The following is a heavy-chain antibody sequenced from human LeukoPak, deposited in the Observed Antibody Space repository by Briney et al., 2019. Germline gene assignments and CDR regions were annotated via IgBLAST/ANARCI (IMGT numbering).Heavy chain of an antibody. J-gene: IGHJ6*02. Sequence: SETLSLTCTVSGGSISSGGYYWSWIRQHPGKGLEWIGYIYYSGSTYYNPSLKSRVTISVDTSKNQVSLKLSSVTAADTAVYYCARGAVRNDYSANHYYYGMDVWGQGTTVTVSS. CDR2: IYYSGST. CDR3: ARGAVRNDYSANHYYYGMDV. V-gene: IGHV4-31*03. CDR1: GGSISSGGYY. D-gene: IGHD4-11*01.